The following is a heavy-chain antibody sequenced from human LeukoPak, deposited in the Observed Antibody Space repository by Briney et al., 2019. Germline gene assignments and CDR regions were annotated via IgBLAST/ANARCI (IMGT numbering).Heavy chain of an antibody. CDR2: INHSGST. D-gene: IGHD4-23*01. CDR1: GGSFSGYY. Sequence: SETLSLTCAVYGGSFSGYYWSWIRQPPGKGLEWIGEINHSGSTNYNPSLKSRVTISVDTSKNQFSLKLSSVTAADTAVYYCARGGYGGNYLYFQHWGQGTLVTVTS. J-gene: IGHJ1*01. CDR3: ARGGYGGNYLYFQH. V-gene: IGHV4-34*01.